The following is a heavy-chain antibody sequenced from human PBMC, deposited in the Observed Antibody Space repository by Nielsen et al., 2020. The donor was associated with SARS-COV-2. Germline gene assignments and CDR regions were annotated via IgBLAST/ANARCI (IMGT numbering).Heavy chain of an antibody. CDR3: ARDLGSRAARVNWFDP. Sequence: ASVKVSCKASGYTFTSYYMHWVRQAPGQGLEWMGIINPSGGSTSYAQKFQGRVTMTRDTSTSTVYMELSSLRSEDTAVYYCARDLGSRAARVNWFDPWGQGTLVTVSS. CDR2: INPSGGST. V-gene: IGHV1-46*01. CDR1: GYTFTSYY. D-gene: IGHD6-6*01. J-gene: IGHJ5*02.